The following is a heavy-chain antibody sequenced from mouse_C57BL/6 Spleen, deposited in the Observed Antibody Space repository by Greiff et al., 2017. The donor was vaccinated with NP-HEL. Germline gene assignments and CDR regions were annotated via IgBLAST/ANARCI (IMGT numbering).Heavy chain of an antibody. Sequence: QVTLKESGPGILQPSQTLSLTCSFSGFSLSTFGMGVGWIRQPSGKGLEWLAHIWWDDDKYYNPALKSRLTISKDTSKNQVFLKIANVDTADTATYYCARDYYGNSYWYFDVWGTGTTVTVSS. CDR3: ARDYYGNSYWYFDV. CDR1: GFSLSTFGMG. CDR2: IWWDDDK. V-gene: IGHV8-8*01. J-gene: IGHJ1*03. D-gene: IGHD2-1*01.